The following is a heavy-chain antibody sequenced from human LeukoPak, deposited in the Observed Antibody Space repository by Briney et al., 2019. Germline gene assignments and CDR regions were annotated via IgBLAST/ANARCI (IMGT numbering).Heavy chain of an antibody. CDR2: IYYSGST. CDR1: GGSISRYY. V-gene: IGHV4-59*08. D-gene: IGHD1-26*01. CDR3: ARNDMDIAGAGLDYFDY. Sequence: KPSETLSLTCAVPGGSISRYYWSWIRQPPGKGLEWIGYIYYSGSTNYNPSLKSRVTISVDTSKNQFSLKLSSVTAADTAVYYCARNDMDIAGAGLDYFDYWGQGTLVTVSS. J-gene: IGHJ4*02.